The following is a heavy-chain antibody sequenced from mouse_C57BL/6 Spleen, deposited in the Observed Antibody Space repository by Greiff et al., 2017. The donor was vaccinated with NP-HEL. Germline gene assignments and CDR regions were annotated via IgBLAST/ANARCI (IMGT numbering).Heavy chain of an antibody. Sequence: EVKLVESGGGLVQPGGSLSLSCAASGFTFTDYYMSWVRQPPGKALEWLGFIRNKANGYTTEYSASVKGRFTISRDNSQSILYLQMNALRAEDSATYYCARSLTGFDYWGQGTTLTVSS. V-gene: IGHV7-3*01. CDR3: ARSLTGFDY. CDR2: IRNKANGYTT. D-gene: IGHD4-1*01. CDR1: GFTFTDYY. J-gene: IGHJ2*01.